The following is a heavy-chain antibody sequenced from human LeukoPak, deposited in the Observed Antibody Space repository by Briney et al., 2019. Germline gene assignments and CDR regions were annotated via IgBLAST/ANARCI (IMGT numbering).Heavy chain of an antibody. CDR1: GYTFTGHY. CDR3: ARDYDSSGYLDY. D-gene: IGHD3-22*01. V-gene: IGHV1-2*02. Sequence: ASVKVSCKASGYTFTGHYMHWVRQAPGQGLEWMGWINPNSGGTNYAQKFQGRVTMTRDTSISTAYMELSRLRSDDTAVYYCARDYDSSGYLDYWGQGTLVTVSS. CDR2: INPNSGGT. J-gene: IGHJ4*02.